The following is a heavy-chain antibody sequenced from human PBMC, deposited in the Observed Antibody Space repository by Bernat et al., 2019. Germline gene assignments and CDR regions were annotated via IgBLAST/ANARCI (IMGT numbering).Heavy chain of an antibody. Sequence: QVQLQESGPGLVKPSETLSLTCTVSGGSISSSSYYWGWIRQPPGKGLEWIGSIYYSGSTYYNPSLKSRVTISVDTSKNQFSLKLSSVTAADTAVYYCARHERPNWFDPWGQGTLVTVSS. CDR1: GGSISSSSYY. CDR3: ARHERPNWFDP. J-gene: IGHJ5*02. CDR2: IYYSGST. V-gene: IGHV4-39*01.